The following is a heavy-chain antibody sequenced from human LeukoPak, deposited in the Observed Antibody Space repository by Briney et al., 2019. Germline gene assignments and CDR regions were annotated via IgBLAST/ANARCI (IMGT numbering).Heavy chain of an antibody. Sequence: PGGSLRLSCAASGFTFSSYAMSWVRQAPGKGLEWVSAISGSGGSTYYADSVKGRFTISRDNSKNTLYLQTNSLRAEDTAVYYCAKGDGFLEWLLSCCYFDYWGQGTLVTVSS. V-gene: IGHV3-23*01. CDR3: AKGDGFLEWLLSCCYFDY. CDR2: ISGSGGST. CDR1: GFTFSSYA. D-gene: IGHD3-3*01. J-gene: IGHJ4*02.